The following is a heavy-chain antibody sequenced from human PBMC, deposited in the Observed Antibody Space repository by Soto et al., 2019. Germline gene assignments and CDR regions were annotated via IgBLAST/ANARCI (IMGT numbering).Heavy chain of an antibody. Sequence: QVQLVQSGAEVKKPGASVKVSCKASGYTFTSYAMHWVRQAPGQRLEWMGWINAGNGNTKYSQKFQGRVTITRDTSASTDYMELSSLRSEDTAVYYCARPGDYDWSGSYFDYWGQGTLVTVSS. J-gene: IGHJ4*02. D-gene: IGHD3-22*01. CDR2: INAGNGNT. CDR1: GYTFTSYA. V-gene: IGHV1-3*01. CDR3: ARPGDYDWSGSYFDY.